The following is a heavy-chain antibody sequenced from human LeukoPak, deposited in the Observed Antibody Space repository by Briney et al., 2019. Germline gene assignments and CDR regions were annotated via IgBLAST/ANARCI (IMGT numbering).Heavy chain of an antibody. CDR1: GFTFSSYW. V-gene: IGHV3-7*01. D-gene: IGHD4-23*01. Sequence: GGSLRLSCVASGFTFSSYWMSWVRQAPGKGLEWVANIKQDGSEKYYVDSVKGRFTISRDNAKNSLYLQMNSLRAEDTAVYYCARDRGYGYGGNSGFVDYWGQGTLVTVSS. J-gene: IGHJ4*02. CDR2: IKQDGSEK. CDR3: ARDRGYGYGGNSGFVDY.